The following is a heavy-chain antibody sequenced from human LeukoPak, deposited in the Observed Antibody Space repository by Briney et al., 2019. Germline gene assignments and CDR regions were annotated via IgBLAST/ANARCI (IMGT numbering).Heavy chain of an antibody. D-gene: IGHD4-23*01. Sequence: GGSLRLSCAASGFIFSDYWMRWVRQGPGKGLEWVSYISSSSSTIYYADSVKGRFTISRDNAKNSLYLQMNSLRAEDTAVYYCASLSLRWSDYWGQGTLVTVSS. V-gene: IGHV3-11*04. CDR2: ISSSSSTI. CDR3: ASLSLRWSDY. CDR1: GFIFSDYW. J-gene: IGHJ4*02.